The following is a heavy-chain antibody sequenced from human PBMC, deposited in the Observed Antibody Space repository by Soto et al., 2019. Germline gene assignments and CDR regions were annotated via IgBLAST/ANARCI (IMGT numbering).Heavy chain of an antibody. Sequence: EVQLVESGGRLVQRGGSLRLSCSGSGFIFGDHVLDWVRQAPGKGLEWVAGISGSGNSPFFRDSVKGRFTISRDNSKNTVYLEMNNLRDEDSAMSFCARRTLSYSRSHEPDAWGLGTLITVSS. CDR2: ISGSGNSP. CDR1: GFIFGDHV. CDR3: ARRTLSYSRSHEPDA. J-gene: IGHJ5*02. V-gene: IGHV3-23*04. D-gene: IGHD1-26*01.